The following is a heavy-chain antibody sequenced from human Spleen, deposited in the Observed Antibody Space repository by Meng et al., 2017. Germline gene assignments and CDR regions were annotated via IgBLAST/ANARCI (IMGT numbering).Heavy chain of an antibody. CDR3: ARGPTTMAHDFDY. V-gene: IGHV4-34*01. D-gene: IGHD4-11*01. CDR1: GGSFSDYY. Sequence: VRRQQWGAGLLKPSGTLPLTCVVSGGSFSDYYWSWIRQPPGKGLEWIGEINHSGSTNYNPSLESRATISVDTSQNNLSLKLSSVTAADSAVYYCARGPTTMAHDFDYWGQGTLVTVSS. J-gene: IGHJ4*02. CDR2: INHSGST.